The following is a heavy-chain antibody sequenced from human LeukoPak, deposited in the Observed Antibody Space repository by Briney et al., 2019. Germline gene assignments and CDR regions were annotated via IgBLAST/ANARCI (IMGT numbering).Heavy chain of an antibody. Sequence: SGGSLRLSCATSGFTFRNYAMSWVRQAPGKGLEWVSCISNSGGTTYHADSVKGRFAISRDTSKNTLYLQMNSLRVEDTAVYYCAKTSPGYTYGLLDYWGQGALVTVSS. CDR3: AKTSPGYTYGLLDY. CDR1: GFTFRNYA. J-gene: IGHJ4*02. CDR2: ISNSGGTT. D-gene: IGHD5-18*01. V-gene: IGHV3-23*01.